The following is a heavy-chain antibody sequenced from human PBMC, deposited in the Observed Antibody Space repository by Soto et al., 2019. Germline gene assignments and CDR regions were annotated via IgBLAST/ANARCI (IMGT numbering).Heavy chain of an antibody. D-gene: IGHD4-17*01. CDR2: INPNSGGT. CDR3: ARDVTNGDFDY. V-gene: IGHV1-2*04. Sequence: ASVKVSCKASGYTFTGYYMHWVRQAPGQGLEWMGWINPNSGGTNYAQKFQGWVTMTRDTSISTAYMELSRLRSDDAAVYYCARDVTNGDFDYWGQGTLVTVSS. J-gene: IGHJ4*02. CDR1: GYTFTGYY.